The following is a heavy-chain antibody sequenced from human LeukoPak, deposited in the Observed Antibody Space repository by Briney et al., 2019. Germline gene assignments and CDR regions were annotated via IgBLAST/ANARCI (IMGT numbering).Heavy chain of an antibody. J-gene: IGHJ6*02. D-gene: IGHD6-13*01. CDR2: ISNSGGST. CDR3: ARGLITGAAGTYYYYGMDV. V-gene: IGHV3-64*01. CDR1: GFIFSRYG. Sequence: TGGSLRLSCVASGFIFSRYGMHWVRQAPGKGLEYVSAISNSGGSTYYANSVKGRFTISRDNSKSTLYLQMGSLRGGDMAVYYCARGLITGAAGTYYYYGMDVWGQGTTVTVSS.